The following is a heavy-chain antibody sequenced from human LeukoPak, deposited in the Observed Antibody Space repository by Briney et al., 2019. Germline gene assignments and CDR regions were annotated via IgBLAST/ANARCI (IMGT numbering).Heavy chain of an antibody. V-gene: IGHV1-8*03. CDR1: GYTFTTYD. Sequence: ASVKVSCKASGYTFTTYDINWVRQAPGQGLEWMGWMNPNSGNTGYAQKFHGRVTFTRITSMSTAYMELSSLRSDDTAVYYCARGGVTMVRGVIIKGNWFDPWGQGTLVTVSS. CDR2: MNPNSGNT. CDR3: ARGGVTMVRGVIIKGNWFDP. D-gene: IGHD3-10*01. J-gene: IGHJ5*02.